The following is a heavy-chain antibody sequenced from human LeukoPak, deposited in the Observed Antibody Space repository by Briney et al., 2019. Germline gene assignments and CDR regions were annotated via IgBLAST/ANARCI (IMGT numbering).Heavy chain of an antibody. Sequence: ASVKVSCKASGGTFSSYDIIWVRQAPGQGLEWMGGIMPMFGKANYAQKFQGRVTTTADKATSTAYMELSSLRSEDTAVYYCAGGRTDIVVVPATLRNYYFDYWGQGTLVTVSS. CDR2: IMPMFGKA. J-gene: IGHJ4*02. CDR3: AGGRTDIVVVPATLRNYYFDY. CDR1: GGTFSSYD. D-gene: IGHD2-2*01. V-gene: IGHV1-69*06.